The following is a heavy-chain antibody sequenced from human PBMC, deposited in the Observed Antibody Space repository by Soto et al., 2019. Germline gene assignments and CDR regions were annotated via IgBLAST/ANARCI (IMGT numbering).Heavy chain of an antibody. CDR2: LYWDDDK. Sequence: QITLKESGPTLVKPTRTLTLTCTFSGFSLSTRGVGVGWIRQPPGKALEWLALLYWDDDKGYSPSLKSRLTITNDTSKNQVVLTVTNQDPVDTATYYCAHRPRGYSYAFDYWGQGTLVTVSS. V-gene: IGHV2-5*02. CDR1: GFSLSTRGVG. D-gene: IGHD5-18*01. J-gene: IGHJ4*02. CDR3: AHRPRGYSYAFDY.